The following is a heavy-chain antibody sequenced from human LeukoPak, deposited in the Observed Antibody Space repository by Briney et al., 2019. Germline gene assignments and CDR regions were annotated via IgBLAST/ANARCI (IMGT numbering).Heavy chain of an antibody. D-gene: IGHD3-10*01. CDR2: IYHSGST. Sequence: KASETLSLTCTVSGGSITSYYWSWIRQPPGKGLEWIGYIYHSGSTNYNPSLKSRVAISVDTSKNQFSLKLSSVTAADTAVYYCARGLEYYGSGSPDWGQGTLVTVSS. CDR3: ARGLEYYGSGSPD. J-gene: IGHJ4*02. CDR1: GGSITSYY. V-gene: IGHV4-59*12.